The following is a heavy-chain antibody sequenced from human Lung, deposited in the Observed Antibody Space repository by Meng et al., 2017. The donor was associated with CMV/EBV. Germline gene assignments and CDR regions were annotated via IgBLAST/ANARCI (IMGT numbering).Heavy chain of an antibody. J-gene: IGHJ4*02. V-gene: IGHV1-46*01. D-gene: IGHD2-2*02. CDR1: GYTFTSYY. Sequence: ASXXVSXNASGYTFTSYYMHWVRQAPGQGLEWMGIINPSGGSTSYAQKFQGRVTMTRGTSTSTVYMELSSLRSEDTAVYYCARGGDIVVVAVAIPWHYWGQGXLVTVSS. CDR2: INPSGGST. CDR3: ARGGDIVVVAVAIPWHY.